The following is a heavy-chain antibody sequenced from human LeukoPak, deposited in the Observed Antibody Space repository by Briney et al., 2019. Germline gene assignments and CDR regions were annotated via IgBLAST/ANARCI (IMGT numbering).Heavy chain of an antibody. J-gene: IGHJ4*02. D-gene: IGHD3-10*01. Sequence: SETLSLTCTVSGDSISSGSYYWSWIRQPPGKGLEWIGYIYYSGSTNYNPSLKSRVTISVDTSKNQFSLKLSSVTAADTAVYYCATGGPPTRIDYWGQGTLVTVSS. CDR1: GDSISSGSYY. CDR3: ATGGPPTRIDY. CDR2: IYYSGST. V-gene: IGHV4-61*01.